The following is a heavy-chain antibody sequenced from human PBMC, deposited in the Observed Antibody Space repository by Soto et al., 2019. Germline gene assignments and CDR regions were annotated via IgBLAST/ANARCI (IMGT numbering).Heavy chain of an antibody. D-gene: IGHD5-18*01. CDR2: ISYGGST. V-gene: IGHV4-31*03. J-gene: IGHJ4*02. Sequence: QVQLQESGPGLVKPSQTLSLTCTVSGGSINSGGYCWSWIRQHPGKGLDWIGCISYGGSTSYNPALKSRVNRSVDTSKNQFSLKLSSVTAADTAVYYCSRGILVWGQGTLITVSS. CDR3: SRGILV. CDR1: GGSINSGGYC.